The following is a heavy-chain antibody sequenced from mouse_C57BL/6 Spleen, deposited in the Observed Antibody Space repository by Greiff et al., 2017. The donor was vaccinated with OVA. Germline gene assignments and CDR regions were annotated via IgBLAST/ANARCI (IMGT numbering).Heavy chain of an antibody. D-gene: IGHD1-1*01. Sequence: QVQLQQPGAELVKPGASVKMSCKASGYTFTSYWITWVKQRPGQGLEWIGGIYPGSGSTNYNEKFKSKATLTVDTSSSTAYMQLSSLTSEDSAVYYCAREYYGSSLDYWGQGTTLTVSS. V-gene: IGHV1-55*01. J-gene: IGHJ2*01. CDR3: AREYYGSSLDY. CDR2: IYPGSGST. CDR1: GYTFTSYW.